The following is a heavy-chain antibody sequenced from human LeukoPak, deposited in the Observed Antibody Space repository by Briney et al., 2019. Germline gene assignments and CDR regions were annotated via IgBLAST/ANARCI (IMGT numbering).Heavy chain of an antibody. Sequence: ASVKVSCKASGYTFTSYYMHWVRQAPGQGLEWMGIINPSGGSTSYAQKFQGRVTMTRDMSTSTVYMELSSLRSEDTAVYYCARVGGSLRDAFDIWGQGTMVTVSS. J-gene: IGHJ3*02. D-gene: IGHD3-3*01. CDR3: ARVGGSLRDAFDI. V-gene: IGHV1-46*01. CDR1: GYTFTSYY. CDR2: INPSGGST.